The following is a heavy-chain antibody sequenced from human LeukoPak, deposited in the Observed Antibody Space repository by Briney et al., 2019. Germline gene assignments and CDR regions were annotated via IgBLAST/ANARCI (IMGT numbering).Heavy chain of an antibody. V-gene: IGHV3-66*01. Sequence: GGSLRLSCAASGLTFSNYAMSWVRQAPGKGLEWVSVIYSGGSTYYADSVKGRFTISRDNSKNTLYLQMNSLRAEDTAVYYCARGHFYHYWGQGTLVTVSS. CDR3: ARGHFYHY. J-gene: IGHJ4*02. CDR1: GLTFSNYA. D-gene: IGHD3-16*02. CDR2: IYSGGST.